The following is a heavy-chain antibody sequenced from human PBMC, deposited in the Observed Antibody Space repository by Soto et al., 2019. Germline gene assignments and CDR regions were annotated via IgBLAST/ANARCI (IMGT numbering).Heavy chain of an antibody. CDR1: GFTFSSYA. J-gene: IGHJ4*02. Sequence: PGGSLRLSCAASGFTFSSYAMHWVRQAPGKGLEWVAVISYDGSNKYYADSVKGRFTISRDNSKNSLYLQMNSLRAEDTAVYYCARDSLVRGVISGLDYWGQGTLVTVSS. V-gene: IGHV3-30-3*01. D-gene: IGHD3-10*01. CDR2: ISYDGSNK. CDR3: ARDSLVRGVISGLDY.